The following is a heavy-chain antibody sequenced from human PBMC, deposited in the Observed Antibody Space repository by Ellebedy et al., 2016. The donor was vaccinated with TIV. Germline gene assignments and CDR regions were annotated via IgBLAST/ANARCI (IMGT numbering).Heavy chain of an antibody. CDR2: IDWDDDK. D-gene: IGHD3-22*01. V-gene: IGHV2-70*17. J-gene: IGHJ4*02. CDR1: GFSLSPSAMC. Sequence: SGPTLVKPTQTLTLTCTVSGFSLSPSAMCVSWIRQPPGKALEWLGRIDWDDDKIYTTSLKTRLTISNDTSKNQVVLTMTNMEPVDTGTYYCARIRRDFYDGGPYHYVFDYWGQGTLVTVSS. CDR3: ARIRRDFYDGGPYHYVFDY.